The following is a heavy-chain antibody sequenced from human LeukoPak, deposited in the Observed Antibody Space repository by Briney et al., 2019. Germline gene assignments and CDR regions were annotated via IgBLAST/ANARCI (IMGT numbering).Heavy chain of an antibody. CDR3: ARELGGSYYYYYYMDV. Sequence: PGGSLRLSCAASGFTFSSYSMNWVRQAPGKGLEWVSSISSSSSYIYYADSVKGRFTISRDNAKNSLYLQMNSLRAEDTAVYYCARELGGSYYYYYYMDVWGKGTTVTVSS. V-gene: IGHV3-21*01. J-gene: IGHJ6*03. CDR2: ISSSSSYI. D-gene: IGHD1-26*01. CDR1: GFTFSSYS.